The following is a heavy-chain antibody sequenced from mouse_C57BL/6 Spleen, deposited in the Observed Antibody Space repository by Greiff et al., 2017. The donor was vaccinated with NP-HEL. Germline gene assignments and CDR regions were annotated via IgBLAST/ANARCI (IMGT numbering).Heavy chain of an antibody. CDR2: ISSGGDYI. J-gene: IGHJ1*03. D-gene: IGHD1-1*01. CDR1: GFTFSSYA. CDR3: TRAPHYYGSSLWYFDV. V-gene: IGHV5-9-1*02. Sequence: EVQWVESGEGLVKPGGSLKLSCAASGFTFSSYAMSWVRQTPEKRLEWVAYISSGGDYIYYADTVKGRFTISRDNARNTLYLQMSSLKSEDTAMYYCTRAPHYYGSSLWYFDVWGTGTTVTVSS.